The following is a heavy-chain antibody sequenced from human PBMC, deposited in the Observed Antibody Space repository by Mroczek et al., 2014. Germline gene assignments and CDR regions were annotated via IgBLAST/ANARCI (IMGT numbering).Heavy chain of an antibody. J-gene: IGHJ6*02. V-gene: IGHV3-21*01. Sequence: VQRGGSRGGGPSVKPWGVPSRLSCAASGFTFSNYNMNWVRQAPGKGLEWVSSISSSSSYIYYADSVKGRFTMSRDNAKNSLNLQMNSLRAEDTAVYYCARDRSTTVGGDYYYYYGMDVWGQGTTVTVSS. CDR1: GFTFSNYN. D-gene: IGHD4-23*01. CDR2: ISSSSSYI. CDR3: ARDRSTTVGGDYYYYYGMDV.